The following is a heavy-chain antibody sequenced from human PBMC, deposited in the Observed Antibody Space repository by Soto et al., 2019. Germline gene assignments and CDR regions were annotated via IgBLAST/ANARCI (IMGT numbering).Heavy chain of an antibody. D-gene: IGHD4-17*01. CDR3: ARLVRAYGDDGAFDL. J-gene: IGHJ4*02. V-gene: IGHV4-59*01. CDR1: GGSISSNY. Sequence: QVQLQESGPGLVKTSETLSLTCAVSGGSISSNYWSWIRQPPGKGLEWIGYIYYSGRTKYNPYLKRRLTISVDTSDNQFSLRLSSVTAADTAVYYCARLVRAYGDDGAFDLWGQGTLVTVSS. CDR2: IYYSGRT.